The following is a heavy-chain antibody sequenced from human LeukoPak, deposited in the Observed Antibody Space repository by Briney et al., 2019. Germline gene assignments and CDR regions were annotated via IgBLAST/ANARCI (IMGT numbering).Heavy chain of an antibody. Sequence: PSETLSLTCAVSGGSINSVYWGWIRQPPATGLQWIGDIYYTGKNNYNPSLKSRVTISLDTSKDHLSLNLTSVLAADTAIYYCVRRDTGWNYFDYWGQGILVTVSS. V-gene: IGHV4-59*08. CDR3: VRRDTGWNYFDY. D-gene: IGHD6-19*01. CDR1: GGSINSVY. CDR2: IYYTGKN. J-gene: IGHJ4*02.